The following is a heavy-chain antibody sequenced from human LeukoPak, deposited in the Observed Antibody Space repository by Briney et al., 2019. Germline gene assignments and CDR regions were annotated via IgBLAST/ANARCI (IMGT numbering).Heavy chain of an antibody. Sequence: SETLSLTCAVYGGSFSGYYWSWIRQPPGKGLEWIGEINHSGSTNYNPSLKSRVTISVDTSKNQFSLKLSSVTAADTAVYYCARGEGIVVVPAAIHTVTANPKYFQHWGQGTLVTVSS. D-gene: IGHD2-2*02. CDR3: ARGEGIVVVPAAIHTVTANPKYFQH. CDR1: GGSFSGYY. CDR2: INHSGST. V-gene: IGHV4-34*01. J-gene: IGHJ1*01.